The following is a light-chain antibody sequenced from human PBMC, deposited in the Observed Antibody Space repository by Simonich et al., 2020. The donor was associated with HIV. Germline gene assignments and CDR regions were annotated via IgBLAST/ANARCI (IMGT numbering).Light chain of an antibody. CDR3: QQYYDTPYT. J-gene: IGKJ2*01. V-gene: IGKV4-1*01. CDR2: WAS. Sequence: DIVMTQSPDSLAVSLGERATINCKSSPSVLYSSNNKNYLAWYQQKPGQPPKLLIYWASTRESGVPDRFRGSGSGTDFTLTISSLQAEDVAVYYCQQYYDTPYTFGQGTKLEIK. CDR1: PSVLYSSNNKNY.